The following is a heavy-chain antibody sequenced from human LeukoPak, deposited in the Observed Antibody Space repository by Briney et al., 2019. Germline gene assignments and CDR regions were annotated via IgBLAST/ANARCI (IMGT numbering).Heavy chain of an antibody. Sequence: PGGSLRLSCAASGFTFSIYEMNWVRQAPGKGLEWVSYISSSGSTIYYADSVKGRFTISRDNAKNTLNLQMSSLRAEDTAVYYCARDLGQYYDTSDNWFDPWGQGTLVTVSS. V-gene: IGHV3-48*03. J-gene: IGHJ5*02. D-gene: IGHD3-22*01. CDR1: GFTFSIYE. CDR3: ARDLGQYYDTSDNWFDP. CDR2: ISSSGSTI.